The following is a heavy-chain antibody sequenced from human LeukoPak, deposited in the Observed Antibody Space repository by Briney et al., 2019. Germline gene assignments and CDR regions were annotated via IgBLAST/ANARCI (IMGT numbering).Heavy chain of an antibody. CDR2: SYSGGSS. V-gene: IGHV3-53*01. Sequence: GGSLRLSCAASGFSVSSTYMSWVRQAPGKGLEWVSVSYSGGSSYYADSVKGRFTISRDNSKNTLYLQMNSLRAEDTAMYYCARGSSGLANWFDPWGQGTLVTVSS. D-gene: IGHD3-10*01. CDR3: ARGSSGLANWFDP. CDR1: GFSVSSTY. J-gene: IGHJ5*02.